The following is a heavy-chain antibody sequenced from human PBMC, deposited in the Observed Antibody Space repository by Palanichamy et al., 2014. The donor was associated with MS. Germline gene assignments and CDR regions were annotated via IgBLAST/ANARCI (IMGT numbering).Heavy chain of an antibody. Sequence: QVQLVESGGGVVQPGGSLRLSCAASGFTFSSYGMHWVRQAPGKGLEWVAFIRYDGSRNNYADSVKGRFTISRDNSMTTLYLQMNSLRAEDMAVYYCAKDRGYSYGRYFDYWGQGALVTVSS. CDR3: AKDRGYSYGRYFDY. CDR2: IRYDGSRN. V-gene: IGHV3-30*02. CDR1: GFTFSSYG. D-gene: IGHD5-12*01. J-gene: IGHJ4*02.